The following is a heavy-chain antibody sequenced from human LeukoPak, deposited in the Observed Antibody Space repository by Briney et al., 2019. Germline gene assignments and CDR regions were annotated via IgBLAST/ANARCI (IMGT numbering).Heavy chain of an antibody. J-gene: IGHJ6*02. CDR3: ASGGSGSYYTAWYYGMDV. CDR1: GGSISSYY. D-gene: IGHD3-10*01. Sequence: SETLSLTCTVSGGSISSYYWSWIRQPPGKGLEWIGYIYYSGSTNYNPSLRSRVTISVDTSENQFSLKLSSVTAADTAVYYCASGGSGSYYTAWYYGMDVWGQGTTVTVSS. V-gene: IGHV4-59*08. CDR2: IYYSGST.